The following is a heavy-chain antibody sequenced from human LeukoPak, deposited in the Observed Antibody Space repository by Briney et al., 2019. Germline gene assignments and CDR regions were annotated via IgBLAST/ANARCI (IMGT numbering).Heavy chain of an antibody. D-gene: IGHD6-13*01. CDR2: ISGSGAST. CDR1: GFTFSSYA. V-gene: IGHV3-23*01. J-gene: IGHJ5*02. Sequence: GGSLRLSCAASGFTFSSYAMNWARQAPGKGLEWVSAISGSGASTYYADSVEGRFTISRDNSKNTLYLQMTSLRAEDTAVYYCAKDAGSSWRNWFDPWGQGTLVTVSS. CDR3: AKDAGSSWRNWFDP.